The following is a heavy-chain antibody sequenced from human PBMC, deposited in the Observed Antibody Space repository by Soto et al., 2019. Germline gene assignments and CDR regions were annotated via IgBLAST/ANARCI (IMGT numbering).Heavy chain of an antibody. CDR1: GFTVSSNY. CDR3: ARARHRAYFDY. J-gene: IGHJ4*02. Sequence: EVQLVESGGGLVQPGGSLRLSCAASGFTVSSNYMSWVRQAPGKGLEWVSVIYSGGSTYYADSVKGRFTISRDKSKNTLYLQMNDLRAEDTAVYYCARARHRAYFDYWGQGTLVTVSS. CDR2: IYSGGST. V-gene: IGHV3-66*01.